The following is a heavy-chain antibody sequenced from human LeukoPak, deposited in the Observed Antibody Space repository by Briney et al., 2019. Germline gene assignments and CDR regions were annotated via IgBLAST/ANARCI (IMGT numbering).Heavy chain of an antibody. J-gene: IGHJ4*02. CDR1: GSTFTDYY. CDR3: ARDRGNPLYYYDTSGSSFDY. Sequence: ASVKVSCKASGSTFTDYYMHWVRQAPGQGLEWMGGIIPIFGTANYARKFQDRVTITADESTSTAYMELSSLRSEDTAVYYCARDRGNPLYYYDTSGSSFDYWGQGTLVTVSS. CDR2: IIPIFGTA. D-gene: IGHD3-22*01. V-gene: IGHV1-69*13.